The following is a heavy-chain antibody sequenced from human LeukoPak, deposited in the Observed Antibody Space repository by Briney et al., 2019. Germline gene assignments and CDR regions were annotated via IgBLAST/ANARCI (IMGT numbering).Heavy chain of an antibody. CDR2: INHSGST. D-gene: IGHD6-13*01. V-gene: IGHV4-34*01. CDR3: ARGMAGTAAAGAWFDP. J-gene: IGHJ5*02. CDR1: GESFNGYY. Sequence: SETLSLTCAVYGESFNGYYWSWIRQPPGKGLEWIGEINHSGSTNYNPSLKSRVTISVDTSKNQFSLKLSSVTAADTAVYYCARGMAGTAAAGAWFDPWGQGTLVTVSS.